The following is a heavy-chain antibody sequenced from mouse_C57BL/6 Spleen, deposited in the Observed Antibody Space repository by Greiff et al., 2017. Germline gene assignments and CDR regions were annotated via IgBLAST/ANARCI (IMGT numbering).Heavy chain of an antibody. CDR2: IYPGDGDT. D-gene: IGHD2-3*01. V-gene: IGHV1-82*01. Sequence: VQLQQSGPELVKPGASVKISCKASGYAFSSSWMNWVKQRPGKGLEWIGRIYPGDGDTNYNGKFKGKATLTADKSSSTAYMQLSSLTSEDSAVYFCARDYDGYYGKAMDYWGQGTSVTVSA. CDR1: GYAFSSSW. J-gene: IGHJ4*01. CDR3: ARDYDGYYGKAMDY.